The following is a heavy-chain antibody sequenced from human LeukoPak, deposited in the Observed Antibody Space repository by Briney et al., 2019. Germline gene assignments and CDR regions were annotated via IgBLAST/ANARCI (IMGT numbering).Heavy chain of an antibody. CDR3: VRQFAS. Sequence: GGSLRLSCAASGFTFSDHIMNWVRQLPGKRLEWVAYVSGSGSTVYYADSVKGRSTISRDNGKSSLYLQMNSLRVEDTALYYCVRQFASWGQGTLVTVSS. CDR1: GFTFSDHI. CDR2: VSGSGSTV. J-gene: IGHJ4*02. V-gene: IGHV3-48*01.